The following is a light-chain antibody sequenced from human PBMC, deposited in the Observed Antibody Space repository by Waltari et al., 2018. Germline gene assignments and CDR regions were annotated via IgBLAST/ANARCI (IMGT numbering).Light chain of an antibody. CDR2: DVS. J-gene: IGLJ2*01. CDR3: SSYIDSTTLEL. V-gene: IGLV2-14*03. Sequence: QSALTQPASVSGSPGQSITIPCTGTSSDIGGYNYVSWYQQVPGKPPRLIIYDVSYRPSGVSSRFSGSKSGNTASLTISGLQAGDEADYFCSSYIDSTTLELFGGGTSLTVL. CDR1: SSDIGGYNY.